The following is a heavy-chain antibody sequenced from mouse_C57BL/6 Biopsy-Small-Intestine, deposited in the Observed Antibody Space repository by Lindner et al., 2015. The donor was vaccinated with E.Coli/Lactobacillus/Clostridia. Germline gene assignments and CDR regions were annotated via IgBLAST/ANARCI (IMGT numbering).Heavy chain of an antibody. D-gene: IGHD1-1*01. V-gene: IGHV1-84*01. CDR1: GYTFTDYY. J-gene: IGHJ4*01. CDR3: ARSLLYGMDY. Sequence: QLQESGPEVVKPGASVKISCKSSGYTFTDYYINWVKQRPGQGLEWIGWIYPGGGNAKCNEKFKDKATLTVDTSSNTAYMQLSSLTSEDSAVYYCARSLLYGMDYWGQGTSVTVSS. CDR2: IYPGGGNA.